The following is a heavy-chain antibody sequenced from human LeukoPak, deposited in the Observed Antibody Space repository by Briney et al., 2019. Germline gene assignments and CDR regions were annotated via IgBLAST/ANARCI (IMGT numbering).Heavy chain of an antibody. CDR1: GFTFSSYA. J-gene: IGHJ4*02. V-gene: IGHV3-23*01. CDR3: AKGPGYYDFWSGYYTRFDY. CDR2: ISGSGGST. D-gene: IGHD3-3*01. Sequence: GGSLRLSCAASGFTFSSYAMSWVRQAPGKGLEWVSAISGSGGSTYYADSVKGRFTISRDNSKNTLYLQMNSLRAEDTAVYYCAKGPGYYDFWSGYYTRFDYWGQGTLVTVSS.